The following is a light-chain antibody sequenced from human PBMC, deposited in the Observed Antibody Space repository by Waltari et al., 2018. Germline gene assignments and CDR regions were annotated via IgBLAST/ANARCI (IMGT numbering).Light chain of an antibody. Sequence: VFTHSPATLSLSRGEGDTLSCRASQSVSRNLAWYQQKPGQPPRLLIYDASNRATGIPARFSGSGSGTDFALTISSREPEDVALYYCQQRASWPPGTFGGGTKVEIK. CDR1: QSVSRN. CDR3: QQRASWPPGT. V-gene: IGKV3-11*01. J-gene: IGKJ4*01. CDR2: DAS.